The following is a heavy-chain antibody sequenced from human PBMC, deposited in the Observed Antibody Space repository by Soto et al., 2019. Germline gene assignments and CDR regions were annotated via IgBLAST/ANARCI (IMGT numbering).Heavy chain of an antibody. V-gene: IGHV4-39*01. CDR2: IFYIGST. CDR3: ASRRELDLDS. J-gene: IGHJ4*02. Sequence: SETLSLNCTVSNGSINNKNDFWDWIRQPPGRGLEWIGNIFYIGSTYYNPSLKNRVTISVDTSKNQFSLELSSVTAADTALYFCASRRELDLDSWGQGALVTVSS. CDR1: NGSINNKNDF. D-gene: IGHD1-1*01.